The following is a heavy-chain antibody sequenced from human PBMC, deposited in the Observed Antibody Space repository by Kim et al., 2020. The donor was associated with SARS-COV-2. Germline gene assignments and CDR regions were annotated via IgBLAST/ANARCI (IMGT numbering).Heavy chain of an antibody. D-gene: IGHD6-19*01. CDR2: ISYDGRNK. CDR1: GFTFSDYA. J-gene: IGHJ6*01. CDR3: AKDLHGSGWLVDYYYGL. V-gene: IGHV3-30*04. Sequence: GGSLRLSCAASGFTFSDYAMHWVRQAPGKGLEWVAFISYDGRNKYNADSVKGRFTISRDNSRDMLYLQMNSLSPKDTAVYFCAKDLHGSGWLVDYYYGL.